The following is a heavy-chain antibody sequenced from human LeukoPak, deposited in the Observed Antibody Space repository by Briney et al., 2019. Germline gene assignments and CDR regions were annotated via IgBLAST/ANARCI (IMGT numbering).Heavy chain of an antibody. CDR2: IYSGDSGVST. D-gene: IGHD6-6*01. CDR3: ARSAARLRYYYAMDV. CDR1: GFSVSNTY. V-gene: IGHV3-53*04. J-gene: IGHJ6*02. Sequence: GGSLRLACAASGFSVSNTYMSWVRQAPGKGLEWVSVIYSGDSGVSTYYADSVKGRFTISRHNSKNTLYLQMSSLRAEDTAVYFCARSAARLRYYYAMDVWGQGTTVTVCS.